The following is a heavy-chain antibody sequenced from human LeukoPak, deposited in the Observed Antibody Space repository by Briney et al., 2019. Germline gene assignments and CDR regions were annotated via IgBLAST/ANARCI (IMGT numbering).Heavy chain of an antibody. CDR3: AKGSYYDRSGTYYFDY. Sequence: GGSLRLSCAASGFTFSSYAMSWVRQAPGKGLEWVSAISGSGGNTYYADSVKGRFTISRDNSKNTLYLQMNSLRAEDTALYYCAKGSYYDRSGTYYFDYWGQGTLVTVSS. CDR2: ISGSGGNT. D-gene: IGHD3-22*01. CDR1: GFTFSSYA. V-gene: IGHV3-23*01. J-gene: IGHJ4*02.